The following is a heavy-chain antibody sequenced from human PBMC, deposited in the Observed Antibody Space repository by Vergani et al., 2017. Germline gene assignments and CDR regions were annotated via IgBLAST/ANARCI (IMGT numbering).Heavy chain of an antibody. J-gene: IGHJ6*02. CDR1: GFTFSSYE. CDR2: ISSSGSTI. Sequence: EVQLVESGGGLVQPGGSLRLSCAASGFTFSSYEMNWVRQAPGKGLEWVSYISSSGSTIYYADSVKGRFTISRDNAKNSLYLQMNSLRAEDTAAYYCSRDQRYNWNYGARGYYYYYGMDVWGQGTTVTVSS. D-gene: IGHD1-7*01. V-gene: IGHV3-48*03. CDR3: SRDQRYNWNYGARGYYYYYGMDV.